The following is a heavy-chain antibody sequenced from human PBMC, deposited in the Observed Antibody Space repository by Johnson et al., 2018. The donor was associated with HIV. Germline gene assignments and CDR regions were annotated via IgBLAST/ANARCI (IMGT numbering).Heavy chain of an antibody. J-gene: IGHJ3*02. CDR3: ATSYATGAFDI. D-gene: IGHD3-16*01. V-gene: IGHV3-30*02. CDR2: IWYDGSNK. CDR1: GFTFSSYG. Sequence: QVQLVESGGGVVQPGGSLRLSCVVSGFTFSSYGMHWVRQAPGKGLEWVAVIWYDGSNKYYADSVKGRFTISRDNSKNTLYLQMNSLRAEDTAVYYCATSYATGAFDIWGQGTMVTVSS.